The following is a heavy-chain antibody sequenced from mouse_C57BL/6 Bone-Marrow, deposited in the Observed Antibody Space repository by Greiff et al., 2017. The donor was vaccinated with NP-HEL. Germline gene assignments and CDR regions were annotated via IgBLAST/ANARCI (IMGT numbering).Heavy chain of an antibody. J-gene: IGHJ1*03. CDR1: GYTFTSYG. CDR3: ARRELRRGWYFDV. Sequence: VQLKESGAELVRPGSSVKMSCKTSGYTFTSYGINWVKQRPGQGLEWIGYIYIGNGYTEYNEKFKGKATLTSDTSSSTAYMQLSSLTSEDSAIYFCARRELRRGWYFDVWGTGTTVTVSS. V-gene: IGHV1-58*01. D-gene: IGHD1-1*01. CDR2: IYIGNGYT.